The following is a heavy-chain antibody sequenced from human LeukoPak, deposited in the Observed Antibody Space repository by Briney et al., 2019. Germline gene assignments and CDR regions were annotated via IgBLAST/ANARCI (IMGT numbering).Heavy chain of an antibody. CDR2: INHSGST. CDR3: ARRYDSSGYYPNYFDY. J-gene: IGHJ4*02. D-gene: IGHD3-22*01. CDR1: GGSFSGYY. Sequence: SETLSLTCAVYGGSFSGYYWSWIRQPPGKGLEWIGEINHSGSTNYNPSLKSRVTISVDTSKNQFSLKLSSVTAADTAVYYCARRYDSSGYYPNYFDYWGQGTLVTVSS. V-gene: IGHV4-34*01.